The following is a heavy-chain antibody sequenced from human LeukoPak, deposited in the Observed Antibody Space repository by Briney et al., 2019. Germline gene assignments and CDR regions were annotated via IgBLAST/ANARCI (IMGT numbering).Heavy chain of an antibody. CDR1: GGSYSGYY. CDR3: ARILGRHSGWYLGRSYYYYYYGMDV. Sequence: PSETLSLTCAVYGGSYSGYYWSWIRQPPGKGLEWIGEINHSGSTNYNPSLKSRVTISVDTSKNQFSLKLSSVTAADTAVYYCARILGRHSGWYLGRSYYYYYYGMDVWGQGTTVTVSS. V-gene: IGHV4-34*01. J-gene: IGHJ6*02. CDR2: INHSGST. D-gene: IGHD6-19*01.